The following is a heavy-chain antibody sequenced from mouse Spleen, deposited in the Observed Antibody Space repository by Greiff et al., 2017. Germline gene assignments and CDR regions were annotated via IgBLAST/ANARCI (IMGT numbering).Heavy chain of an antibody. D-gene: IGHD3-1*01. CDR2: ISSGSSTI. CDR3: ARGLAMDY. V-gene: IGHV5-17*01. Sequence: EVHLVESGGGLVKPGGSLKLSCAASGFNFSDYGMHWVRQAPEKGLEWVAYISSGSSTIYYADTVKGRFTISRDNAKNTLFLQMTSLRSEDTAMYYCARGLAMDYWGQGTSVTVSS. J-gene: IGHJ4*01. CDR1: GFNFSDYG.